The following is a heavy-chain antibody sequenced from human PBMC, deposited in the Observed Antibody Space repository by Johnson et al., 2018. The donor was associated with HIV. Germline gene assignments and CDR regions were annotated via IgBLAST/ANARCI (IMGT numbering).Heavy chain of an antibody. J-gene: IGHJ3*02. CDR3: AGLGGSHDAFDI. Sequence: QMPLVEPLGGVVQPGRSLRLSCFPSGFTLSPYAMHWVRQAPGPGLERADVISYDGTNTYIAVSVKGRFTISRDNSKNTLYLQMNSLRAEDMAVYYCAGLGGSHDAFDIWGQGTMVTVSS. CDR1: GFTLSPYA. D-gene: IGHD1-26*01. CDR2: ISYDGTNT. V-gene: IGHV3-30*14.